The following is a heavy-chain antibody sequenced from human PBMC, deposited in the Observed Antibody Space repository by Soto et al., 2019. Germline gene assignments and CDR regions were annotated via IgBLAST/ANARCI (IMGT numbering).Heavy chain of an antibody. Sequence: EVQLVESGGDLVQPGGALRLSCAASGFTISDHYMDWVRQAPGKGLEWLGRSRNKANSYTTEYAASVKGRFIISRDDSQNSLSLQMNSLNTEDTAVYYCASLPLRSYYLETWGQGTLVTVSS. CDR2: SRNKANSYTT. V-gene: IGHV3-72*01. D-gene: IGHD2-21*01. J-gene: IGHJ4*02. CDR1: GFTISDHY. CDR3: ASLPLRSYYLET.